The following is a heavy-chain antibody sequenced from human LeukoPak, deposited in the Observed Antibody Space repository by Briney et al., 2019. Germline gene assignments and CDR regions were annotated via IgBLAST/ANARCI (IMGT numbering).Heavy chain of an antibody. CDR3: ASWGSVAGQRALDY. J-gene: IGHJ4*02. CDR2: LIQDGREK. CDR1: GFTVSRYW. Sequence: PGGSLLLSCAASGFTVSRYWMTWGRQAPGKGREWVATLIQDGREKHYVDSVKGRFTISRDNAKNSVYLEMNSLRAEDTAVYFCASWGSVAGQRALDYWGQGTLVTVSS. D-gene: IGHD6-19*01. V-gene: IGHV3-7*03.